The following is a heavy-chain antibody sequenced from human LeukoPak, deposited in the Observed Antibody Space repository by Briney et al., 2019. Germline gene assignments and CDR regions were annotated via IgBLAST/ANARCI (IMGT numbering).Heavy chain of an antibody. CDR3: ARRGYYYGSGSYNG. Sequence: PSGTLSLTCAVSGGSISSSNWWSWVRQPPGKGLEWIGEINHSGSTNYNPSLKSRVTISVDTSKNQFSLKLSSVTAADTAVYYCARRGYYYGSGSYNGWGQGTLVTVSS. V-gene: IGHV4-4*02. D-gene: IGHD3-10*01. J-gene: IGHJ4*02. CDR2: INHSGST. CDR1: GGSISSSNW.